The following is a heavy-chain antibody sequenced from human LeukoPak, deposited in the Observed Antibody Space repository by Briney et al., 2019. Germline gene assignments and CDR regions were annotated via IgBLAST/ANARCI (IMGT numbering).Heavy chain of an antibody. V-gene: IGHV3-48*04. CDR1: GFTFSSYA. CDR2: ISSSGSTI. J-gene: IGHJ4*02. D-gene: IGHD5-18*01. CDR3: ARVLDTAMARDYFDY. Sequence: GGSLRLSCAASGFTFSSYAMSWVRQAPGKGLEWVSYISSSGSTIYYADSVKGRFTISRDNAKNSLYLQMNSLRAEDTAVYYCARVLDTAMARDYFDYWGQGTLVTVSS.